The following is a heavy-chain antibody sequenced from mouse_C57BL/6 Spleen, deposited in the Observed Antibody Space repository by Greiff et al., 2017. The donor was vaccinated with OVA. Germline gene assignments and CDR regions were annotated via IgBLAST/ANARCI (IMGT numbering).Heavy chain of an antibody. D-gene: IGHD1-1*01. CDR1: GYTFTSYW. V-gene: IGHV1-64*01. Sequence: VQLQQPGAELVKPGASVKLSCKASGYTFTSYWMHWVQQRPGQGLEWIGMIHPNSGSTNYNEKFKSQATLTVDKSSSTSYMQLNSLTSEDSAVYYGASTVVASDDAMDYWGQGTSVTVSS. CDR3: ASTVVASDDAMDY. J-gene: IGHJ4*01. CDR2: IHPNSGST.